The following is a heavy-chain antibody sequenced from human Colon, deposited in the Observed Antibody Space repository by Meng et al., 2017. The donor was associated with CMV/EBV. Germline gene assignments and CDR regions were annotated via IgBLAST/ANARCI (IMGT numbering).Heavy chain of an antibody. CDR3: AAYSNDALDV. J-gene: IGHJ3*01. D-gene: IGHD4-11*01. CDR1: GFTLSSYW. V-gene: IGHV3-7*01. Sequence: GGSLRLSCGASGFTLSSYWMSWVRQAPGKGLEWVANMNQEGGEKYYLDSVEGRFTISRDNAKNSLYLQVNSLRAEDTAVYYCAAYSNDALDVWGQGTMVTVSS. CDR2: MNQEGGEK.